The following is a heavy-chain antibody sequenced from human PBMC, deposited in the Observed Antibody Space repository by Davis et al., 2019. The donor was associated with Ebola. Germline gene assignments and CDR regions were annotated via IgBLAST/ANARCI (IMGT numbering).Heavy chain of an antibody. CDR1: GYTFTGYY. V-gene: IGHV1-2*06. D-gene: IGHD1-26*01. CDR2: INPYSGGT. Sequence: AASVTVSCKASGYTFTGYYMHWVRQAPGQGLEWMGRINPYSGGTNYAQKFQGRVTMTRDTSISTAYMELRSLRSDDTAVYYCARGAIWRDYYYGMDVWGKGTTVTVSS. J-gene: IGHJ6*04. CDR3: ARGAIWRDYYYGMDV.